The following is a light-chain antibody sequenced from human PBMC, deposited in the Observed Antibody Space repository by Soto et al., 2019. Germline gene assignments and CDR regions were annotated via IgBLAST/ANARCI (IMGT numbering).Light chain of an antibody. J-gene: IGKJ4*01. CDR1: QSVSAN. CDR2: GAS. CDR3: QHYNNWPPLT. V-gene: IGKV3-15*01. Sequence: EIVMTQSPATLSVSPGERATLSCRASQSVSANLAWYQQKPGQAPRLLIYGASTRATGIPARFSGSGSGTDFTLTISSLQSEDFAVYYCQHYNNWPPLTFGGGTRVEIK.